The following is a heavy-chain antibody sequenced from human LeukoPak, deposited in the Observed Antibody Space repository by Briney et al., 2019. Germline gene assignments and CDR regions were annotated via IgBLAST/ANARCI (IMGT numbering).Heavy chain of an antibody. D-gene: IGHD5-24*01. V-gene: IGHV3-11*04. Sequence: GGSLRLFCAASGFTFSDYYMSWIRQAPGEGLEWVSYISSSGSTIYYADSVKGRFTISRDNAKNSLYLQMTSLRAEDTAGYYCARDSELAMLGSVRDWIDPWGQGTLVTVSS. CDR1: GFTFSDYY. J-gene: IGHJ5*02. CDR3: ARDSELAMLGSVRDWIDP. CDR2: ISSSGSTI.